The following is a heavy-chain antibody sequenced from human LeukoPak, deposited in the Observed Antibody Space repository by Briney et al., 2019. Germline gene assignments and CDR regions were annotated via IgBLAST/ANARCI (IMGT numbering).Heavy chain of an antibody. D-gene: IGHD3-10*01. V-gene: IGHV3-48*03. J-gene: IGHJ4*02. CDR2: ISNSGSTM. CDR3: ARDRWVLWFGELDNY. CDR1: GFTFSTYE. Sequence: GGSLRLSCAASGFTFSTYEMNWIRQAPGKGLEWVSYISNSGSTMYYADSVKGRFTISRDNAKNSLYLQMNSLRAEDTAVYYCARDRWVLWFGELDNYWGQGTLVTVSS.